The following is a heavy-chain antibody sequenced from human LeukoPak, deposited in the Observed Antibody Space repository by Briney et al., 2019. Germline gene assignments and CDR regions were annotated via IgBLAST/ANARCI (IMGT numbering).Heavy chain of an antibody. CDR1: GFTFSSYW. V-gene: IGHV3-7*01. CDR3: ARDTYYDFWSGYDY. J-gene: IGHJ4*02. Sequence: GGSLRLSCAASGFTFSSYWMSWVRQAPGKGLEWVANIKQDGSEKYYVDSVKGRFTTSRDNAKNSLYLQMNSLRAEDTAVYYCARDTYYDFWSGYDYWGQGTLVTVSS. D-gene: IGHD3-3*01. CDR2: IKQDGSEK.